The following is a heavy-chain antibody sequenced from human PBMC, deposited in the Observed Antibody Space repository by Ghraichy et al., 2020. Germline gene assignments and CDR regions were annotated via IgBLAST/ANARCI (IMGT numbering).Heavy chain of an antibody. CDR2: ISASGGST. D-gene: IGHD1-26*01. V-gene: IGHV3-23*01. Sequence: GESLNISCAASGFTFSSYGMNWVRQAPGKGLEWVSGISASGGSTYYTDSVRGRFTISRDNSKNTLFLQMNSLRAEDTAVYYCAKALEWEIPRYFDYWGQGTLVTVSS. CDR1: GFTFSSYG. CDR3: AKALEWEIPRYFDY. J-gene: IGHJ4*02.